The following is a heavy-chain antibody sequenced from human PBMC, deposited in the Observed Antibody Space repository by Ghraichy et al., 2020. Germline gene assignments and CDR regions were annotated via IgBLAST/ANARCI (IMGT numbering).Heavy chain of an antibody. D-gene: IGHD3-22*01. CDR1: GFSLSTSGVG. CDR3: ALLYYYDSSGYYYEWFDP. J-gene: IGHJ5*02. CDR2: IYWDDDK. Sequence: SGPTLVKPTQTLTLTCTFSGFSLSTSGVGVGWIRQPPGKALEWLALIYWDDDKRYSPSLKSRLTITKDTSKNQVVLTMTNMDPVDTATYYCALLYYYDSSGYYYEWFDPWGQGTLVTVSS. V-gene: IGHV2-5*02.